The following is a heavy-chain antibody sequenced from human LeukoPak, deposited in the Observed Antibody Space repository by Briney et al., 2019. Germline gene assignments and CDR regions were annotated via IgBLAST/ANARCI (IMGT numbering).Heavy chain of an antibody. CDR2: INHSGST. CDR1: GVSFSGYY. CDR3: ARVGQYSSGWYDFAY. V-gene: IGHV4-34*01. Sequence: SETLSLTCAVYGVSFSGYYWSWIRQPPGKGLEWIGEINHSGSTNYNPSLKSRVTISVDTSKNQLSLKLRSVSAADTAVYYCARVGQYSSGWYDFAYWGQGTLVTVSS. D-gene: IGHD6-19*01. J-gene: IGHJ4*02.